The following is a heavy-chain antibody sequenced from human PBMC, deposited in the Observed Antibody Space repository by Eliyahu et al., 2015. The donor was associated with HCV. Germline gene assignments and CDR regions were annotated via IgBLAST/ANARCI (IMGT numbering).Heavy chain of an antibody. CDR1: GYTFXDYY. D-gene: IGHD3-10*01. CDR3: VLNYYGSGILYNYFDY. Sequence: QVQLVQCGAEVKKPGASVKVSCEASGYTFXDYYIPWMRKAPGQGLEWMGWINPNNGGAFYAQNXKGRXTLTRDTSITTVYMELSNLRSDDTAVYYCVLNYYGSGILYNYFDYWGQGTLVTVSS. CDR2: INPNNGGA. J-gene: IGHJ4*02. V-gene: IGHV1-2*02.